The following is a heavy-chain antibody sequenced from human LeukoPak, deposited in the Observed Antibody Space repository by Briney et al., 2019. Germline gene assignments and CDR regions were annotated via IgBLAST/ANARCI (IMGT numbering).Heavy chain of an antibody. D-gene: IGHD6-13*01. Sequence: GGSLRLSCAASGFTFSSYSMNWVRQAPGKGLERVSSISSSSSYIYYADSVKGRFTISRDNAKNSLYLQMNSLRAEDTAVYYCARDVVPYSSSWFYHYYYGMDVWGQGTTVTVSS. CDR1: GFTFSSYS. J-gene: IGHJ6*02. CDR2: ISSSSSYI. CDR3: ARDVVPYSSSWFYHYYYGMDV. V-gene: IGHV3-21*01.